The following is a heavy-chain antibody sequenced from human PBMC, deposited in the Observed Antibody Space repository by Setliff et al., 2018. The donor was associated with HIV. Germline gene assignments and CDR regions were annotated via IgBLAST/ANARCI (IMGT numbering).Heavy chain of an antibody. CDR1: GGTFSLYA. J-gene: IGHJ5*02. CDR3: ARDQATGYEKVWFSWIDP. CDR2: IIPIFNTA. V-gene: IGHV1-69*13. D-gene: IGHD5-12*01. Sequence: SVKVSCKASGGTFSLYAINWVRQAPGQGLEWMGGIIPIFNTANYAQRFQGRVTITADGSTSTAYMELSSLRFEDTATYYCARDQATGYEKVWFSWIDPWGQGTLVTVSS.